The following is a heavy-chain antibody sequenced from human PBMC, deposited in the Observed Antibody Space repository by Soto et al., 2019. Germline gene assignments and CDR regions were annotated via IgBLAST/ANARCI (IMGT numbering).Heavy chain of an antibody. D-gene: IGHD6-6*01. Sequence: PSETLSLTCAVYGGSFSGYYWSWIRQPPGKGLEWIGEINHSGSTNYNPSLKSRVTISVDTSKNQFSLKLSSVTAADTAVYYCARGLSRYGSSREDPRVKSWFDPWGQGTLVTVSS. V-gene: IGHV4-34*01. CDR2: INHSGST. CDR3: ARGLSRYGSSREDPRVKSWFDP. J-gene: IGHJ5*02. CDR1: GGSFSGYY.